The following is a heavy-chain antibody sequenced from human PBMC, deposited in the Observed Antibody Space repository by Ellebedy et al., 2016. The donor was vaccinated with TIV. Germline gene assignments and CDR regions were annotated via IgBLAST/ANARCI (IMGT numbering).Heavy chain of an antibody. Sequence: AALVKVSCKASGGTFSSYAISWVRQAPGQGLEWMGGIIPIFGTANYAQNFQGRVTITADKSTSTAYMELRSLRSEDTAVYYCARVPDAFDIWGQGTMVTVSS. J-gene: IGHJ3*02. CDR2: IIPIFGTA. V-gene: IGHV1-69*06. CDR1: GGTFSSYA. CDR3: ARVPDAFDI.